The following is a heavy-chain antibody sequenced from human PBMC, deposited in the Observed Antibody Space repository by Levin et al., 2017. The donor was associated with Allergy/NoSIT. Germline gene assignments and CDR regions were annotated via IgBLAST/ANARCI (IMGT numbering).Heavy chain of an antibody. V-gene: IGHV3-9*01. D-gene: IGHD6-13*01. CDR2: ISWNSGTI. Sequence: SLKISCAASGFSFNDYTMHWVRQAPGKGLEWVSGISWNSGTIGYADSVKGRFTISRDNAKNSLYLQMNSLRTEDTALYYCAKTTYSSSWYRGDFDFWGQGTLVTVSS. CDR3: AKTTYSSSWYRGDFDF. CDR1: GFSFNDYT. J-gene: IGHJ4*02.